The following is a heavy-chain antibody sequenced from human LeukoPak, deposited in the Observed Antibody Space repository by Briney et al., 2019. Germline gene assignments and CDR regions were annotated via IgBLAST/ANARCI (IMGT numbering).Heavy chain of an antibody. Sequence: GGSLRLSCAASGFTFSSYGMHWVRQAPGKGLEWVAVIWYDGSNKYYADSVKGRFTISRDNSKNTLYLQMNSLRAEDMAVYYCARGPYGDYPYYFDYWGQGTLVTVSS. J-gene: IGHJ4*02. D-gene: IGHD4-17*01. CDR1: GFTFSSYG. CDR3: ARGPYGDYPYYFDY. CDR2: IWYDGSNK. V-gene: IGHV3-33*01.